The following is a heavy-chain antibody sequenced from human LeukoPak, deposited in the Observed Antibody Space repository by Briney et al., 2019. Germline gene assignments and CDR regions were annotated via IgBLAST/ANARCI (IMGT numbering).Heavy chain of an antibody. CDR1: GYTFTSYY. Sequence: GASVKVSCKASGYTFTSYYIHWVRQAPGQGLEWMGVVNPSGGSTRYAPKFQGRVTMTRDTSTSTVHMELSSLRFEDTATYYCSRGKSVAVPGILDVSGGYWGQGTLVTVSS. CDR3: SRGKSVAVPGILDVSGGY. CDR2: VNPSGGST. D-gene: IGHD6-19*01. V-gene: IGHV1-46*01. J-gene: IGHJ4*02.